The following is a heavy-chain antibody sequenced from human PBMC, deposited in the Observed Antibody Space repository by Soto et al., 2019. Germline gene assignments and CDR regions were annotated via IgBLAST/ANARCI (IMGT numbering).Heavy chain of an antibody. V-gene: IGHV1-69*13. CDR3: AREFLVEYSPPYFDD. CDR2: IIPIFGTA. CDR1: GGTFSSYA. J-gene: IGHJ4*02. Sequence: SSVQVSCKASGGTFSSYAISWVRQAPGQGLEWMGGIIPIFGTANYAQKFQGRVTITADESTSTAYMELSSLRSEDKDGYYCAREFLVEYSPPYFDDWGQGTLVTVAS. D-gene: IGHD2-2*01.